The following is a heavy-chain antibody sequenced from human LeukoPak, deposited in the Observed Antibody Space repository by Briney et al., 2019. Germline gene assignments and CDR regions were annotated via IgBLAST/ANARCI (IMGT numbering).Heavy chain of an antibody. CDR1: GGSISSYY. CDR2: IYTSGST. D-gene: IGHD5-12*01. CDR3: ARVDGYDPYYFDY. J-gene: IGHJ4*02. V-gene: IGHV4-4*09. Sequence: SETLSLTCTVSGGSISSYYWSWIRQPPGKGLEWIGYIYTSGSTNYNPSLKSRVTISVDTSKNQFSLKLSSVTAADTAVYYCARVDGYDPYYFDYWGQGTLVTVSS.